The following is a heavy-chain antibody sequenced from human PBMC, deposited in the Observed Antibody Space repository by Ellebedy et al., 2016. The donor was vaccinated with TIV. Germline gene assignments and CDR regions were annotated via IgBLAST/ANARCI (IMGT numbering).Heavy chain of an antibody. CDR3: ATGGSGPFDK. CDR2: IKGDGSEK. V-gene: IGHV3-7*01. Sequence: GESLKISCAASGFTFSNYWMSWLRQAPGKGLEWVANIKGDGSEKYYVASVRGRFTISRDNANNSLYLQMNSLRVEDTAVYYSATGGSGPFDKWGRGTLVTVSS. J-gene: IGHJ4*02. CDR1: GFTFSNYW. D-gene: IGHD3-10*01.